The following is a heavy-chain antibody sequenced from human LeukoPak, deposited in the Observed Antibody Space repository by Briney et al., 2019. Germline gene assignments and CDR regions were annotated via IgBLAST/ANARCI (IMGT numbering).Heavy chain of an antibody. Sequence: GASVKVSCKASGYTFTGYYMHWVRQAPGQGLEWTGWINPNSGGTNYAQKFQGRVTMTRDTSTSTVYMELSSLRSEDTAVYYCAREIGPIQLHLWGSAFDYWGQGTLVTVSS. CDR2: INPNSGGT. J-gene: IGHJ4*02. CDR3: AREIGPIQLHLWGSAFDY. CDR1: GYTFTGYY. V-gene: IGHV1-2*02. D-gene: IGHD5-24*01.